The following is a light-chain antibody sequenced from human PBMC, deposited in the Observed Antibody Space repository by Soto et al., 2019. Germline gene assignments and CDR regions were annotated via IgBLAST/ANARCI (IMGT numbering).Light chain of an antibody. CDR1: SANIGSNY. CDR3: AAWDDTVNGLV. CDR2: RAD. V-gene: IGLV1-47*01. J-gene: IGLJ2*01. Sequence: QSVLTQSPSASGTPGQRVTISCSGSSANIGSNYVYWYQQFPGTAPRLLIYRADQRPSGVPDRFSGSKSGTSASLAISGLRSEDEAAYYWAAWDDTVNGLVFGGGTKVTVL.